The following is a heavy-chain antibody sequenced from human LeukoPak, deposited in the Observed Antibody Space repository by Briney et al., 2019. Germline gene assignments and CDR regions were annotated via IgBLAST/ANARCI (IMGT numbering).Heavy chain of an antibody. CDR3: AKDLTIFGVVNVADY. CDR2: IRSDGSIK. CDR1: GFTFSRYG. Sequence: GRSLRLSCAASGFTFSRYGMHWVRQAPGKGLEWVAFIRSDGSIKYYADSVKGRFTISRDNSKNTLYLQMNSLRAEDTAVYYCAKDLTIFGVVNVADYWGQGTLVTVSS. V-gene: IGHV3-30*02. J-gene: IGHJ4*02. D-gene: IGHD3-3*01.